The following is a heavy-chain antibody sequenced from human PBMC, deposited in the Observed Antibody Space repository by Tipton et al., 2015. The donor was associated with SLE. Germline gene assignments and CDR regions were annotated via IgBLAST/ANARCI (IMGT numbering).Heavy chain of an antibody. CDR3: ARDRDGDDRDVLDI. D-gene: IGHD4-17*01. V-gene: IGHV4-59*02. J-gene: IGHJ3*02. CDR1: AGSVSSFY. CDR2: IYDSGSP. Sequence: TLSLTCTVSAGSVSSFYWSWIRQPPGKGLEWIGNIYDSGSPNYNPSLKSRVTISVDTSKNQFSLKLRSVTAADTALYYCARDRDGDDRDVLDIWGQGTLVTVSS.